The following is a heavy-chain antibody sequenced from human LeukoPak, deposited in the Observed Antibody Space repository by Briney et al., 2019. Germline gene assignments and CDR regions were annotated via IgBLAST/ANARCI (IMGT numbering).Heavy chain of an antibody. CDR1: GYSFTSYW. J-gene: IGHJ6*02. D-gene: IGHD2-2*01. CDR2: IYPGDSDT. Sequence: GESLKISCKGSGYSFTSYWIGWVRQMPGKGLEWMGIIYPGDSDTRYSPSFQGQVTISADKSISTAYLQWSSLKASDTAMYYCARRDGYCSSTSCYADYYYGMDVWGQGTTVTVSS. CDR3: ARRDGYCSSTSCYADYYYGMDV. V-gene: IGHV5-51*01.